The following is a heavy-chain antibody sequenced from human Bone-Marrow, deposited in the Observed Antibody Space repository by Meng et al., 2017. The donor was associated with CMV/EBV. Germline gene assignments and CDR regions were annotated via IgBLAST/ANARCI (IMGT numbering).Heavy chain of an antibody. J-gene: IGHJ4*02. CDR1: GFTFSNAW. CDR3: LWELLIRNQPDY. CDR2: IKSKTNGGTT. Sequence: SGFTFSNAWMNWVRQAPGKRLEWVGRIKSKTNGGTTDYAAPVKGRFTISRDDSKNTLYPQMNSLKTEDTAVYYCLWELLIRNQPDYWGQGTLVTVSS. V-gene: IGHV3-15*07. D-gene: IGHD1-26*01.